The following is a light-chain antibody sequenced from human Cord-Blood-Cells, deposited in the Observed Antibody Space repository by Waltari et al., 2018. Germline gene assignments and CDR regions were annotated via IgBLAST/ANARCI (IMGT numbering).Light chain of an antibody. J-gene: IGLJ2*01. CDR3: SSYTSSSTSV. CDR2: EVS. CDR1: SRDVGSYNR. V-gene: IGLV2-18*02. Sequence: QSALTQPPSVSGSPGQSVTISCTGTSRDVGSYNRVSWYQQPPGTAPKLMIYEVSNRPSGVPDRFSGSKSGNTASLTISGLQAEDEADYYCSSYTSSSTSVFGGGTKLTVL.